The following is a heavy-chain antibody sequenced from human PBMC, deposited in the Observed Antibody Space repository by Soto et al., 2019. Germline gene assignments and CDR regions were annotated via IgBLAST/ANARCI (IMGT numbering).Heavy chain of an antibody. D-gene: IGHD1-1*01. CDR1: GGTFSSYA. V-gene: IGHV1-69*13. J-gene: IGHJ1*01. CDR3: ARGWNDLRH. Sequence: SVKVSCKASGGTFSSYAISWLRQAPGQGLECMGGIIPVFGTANYAQKFQGRVTNNADESTTTVYMALSSLRSQDTAVYYCARGWNDLRHWG. CDR2: IIPVFGTA.